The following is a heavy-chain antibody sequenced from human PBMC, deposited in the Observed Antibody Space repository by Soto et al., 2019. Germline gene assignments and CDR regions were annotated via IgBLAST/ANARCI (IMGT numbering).Heavy chain of an antibody. V-gene: IGHV1-18*01. CDR3: ARDSVRYCRDGVCYQGSYYFAMDV. J-gene: IGHJ6*02. CDR1: GYTFTSYG. CDR2: ISASNGNT. D-gene: IGHD2-8*01. Sequence: QVQLVQSGAEVKNSGASVKVSCKASGYTFTSYGFSWVRQAPGQGLEWMGWISASNGNTNYAQKRQGRATMTTDTSTGTAYMELRSLRSDDTATYYCARDSVRYCRDGVCYQGSYYFAMDVWGQGTTVTVS.